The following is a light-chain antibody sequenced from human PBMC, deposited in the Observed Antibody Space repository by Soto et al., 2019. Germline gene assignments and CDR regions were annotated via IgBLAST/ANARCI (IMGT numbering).Light chain of an antibody. CDR2: AAS. CDR3: LQVSSFPRT. V-gene: IGKV1-12*01. CDR1: RSIGDR. Sequence: DIQMTQSPSSLSAVVGDRVTITCRASRSIGDRLAWFQQKPGKAPQFLIQAASNLQSGVPSRFSGSGSGTEFILSINSLQPEDIATYYCLQVSSFPRTFGQGTKVEIK. J-gene: IGKJ1*01.